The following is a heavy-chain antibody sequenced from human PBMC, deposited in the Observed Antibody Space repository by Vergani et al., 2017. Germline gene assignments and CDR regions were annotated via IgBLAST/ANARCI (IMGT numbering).Heavy chain of an antibody. Sequence: EVQLVESGGGLVQPGGSLRLSCAASGFTVSSNYISWVRQAPGKGLEWVSVIYSGGSTYYADSVKGRFTISRDNSKNTLYLQMNSLRAEDTAVYYCAREEGRLSGCDYGIGYYYGMDVWGQGPTVTVSS. CDR1: GFTVSSNY. D-gene: IGHD5-12*01. CDR3: AREEGRLSGCDYGIGYYYGMDV. V-gene: IGHV3-66*01. J-gene: IGHJ6*02. CDR2: IYSGGST.